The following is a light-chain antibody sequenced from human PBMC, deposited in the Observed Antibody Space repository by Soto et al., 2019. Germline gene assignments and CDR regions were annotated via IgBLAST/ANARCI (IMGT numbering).Light chain of an antibody. V-gene: IGKV3-15*01. CDR1: QSISRS. Sequence: EIVLTQSPAILSVSPGERATLSCRASQSISRSLAWYQQKPGQAPRLLISDASTRATGIPARFSGSGSGTEFTLTISSLQSEDFALYYCQQYGSSPRTFGQGTKVEIK. J-gene: IGKJ1*01. CDR2: DAS. CDR3: QQYGSSPRT.